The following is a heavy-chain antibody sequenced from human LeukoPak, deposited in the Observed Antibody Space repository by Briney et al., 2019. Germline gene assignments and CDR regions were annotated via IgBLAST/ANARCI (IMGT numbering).Heavy chain of an antibody. V-gene: IGHV4-59*01. CDR1: GGSISSYY. D-gene: IGHD4-17*01. Sequence: PSETLSLTCTVSGGSISSYYWSWIRQPPGKGLEWIGYIYYSGSTNYNPSLKSRVTISVDTSKNQFSLKLSSVTAADTAVYYCARDGDYGDYAGCWGQGTLVTVSS. CDR3: ARDGDYGDYAGC. J-gene: IGHJ4*02. CDR2: IYYSGST.